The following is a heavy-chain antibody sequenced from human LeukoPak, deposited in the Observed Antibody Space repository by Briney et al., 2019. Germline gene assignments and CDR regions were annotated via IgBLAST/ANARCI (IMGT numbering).Heavy chain of an antibody. V-gene: IGHV4-39*01. CDR3: ARLFSSSWYWGAFDL. J-gene: IGHJ3*01. CDR1: GGSISSSSYY. CDR2: IYYSGNT. D-gene: IGHD6-13*01. Sequence: PSETLSLTCTVSGGSISSSSYYWGWIRQPPGKGLEWIGSIYYSGNTYYNPSLKSRVTISVDTSKNQFSLKLSSVTAADTAVYYCARLFSSSWYWGAFDLWGQGTMVTVSS.